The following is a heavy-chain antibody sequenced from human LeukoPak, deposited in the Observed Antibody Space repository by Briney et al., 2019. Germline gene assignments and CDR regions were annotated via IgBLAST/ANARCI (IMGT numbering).Heavy chain of an antibody. Sequence: SVTVSCTASGGTFSSYAISWVRQAPGQGLEWMGGIIPIFGTANYAQKFQGRVTITADESTSTAYMELSSLRSEDTAVYYCARDVRYYDSSGYSFDYWGQGTLVTVSS. CDR2: IIPIFGTA. V-gene: IGHV1-69*13. J-gene: IGHJ4*02. D-gene: IGHD3-22*01. CDR1: GGTFSSYA. CDR3: ARDVRYYDSSGYSFDY.